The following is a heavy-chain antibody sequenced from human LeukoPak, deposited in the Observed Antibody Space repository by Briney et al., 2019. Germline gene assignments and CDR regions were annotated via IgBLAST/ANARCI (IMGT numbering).Heavy chain of an antibody. CDR2: ISGSGGST. V-gene: IGHV3-23*01. D-gene: IGHD3-10*01. J-gene: IGHJ6*02. CDR1: GFTFSSYA. CDR3: AKGYSGSYGSDYYYGMDV. Sequence: GGSLRLSCAASGFTFSSYAMSWVRQAPGKGLEWVSAISGSGGSTYYADSVKGRFTISRDNSKNTLYLQMNSLRAEDTAVYYCAKGYSGSYGSDYYYGMDVWGQETTVTVSS.